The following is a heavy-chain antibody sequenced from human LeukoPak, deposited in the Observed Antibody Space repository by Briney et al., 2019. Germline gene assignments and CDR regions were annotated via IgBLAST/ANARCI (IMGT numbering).Heavy chain of an antibody. J-gene: IGHJ2*01. Sequence: ASAKVSCKASGYTFTGYYMHWVRQAPGQGLEWMGWINPNSGGTNYAQKFQGRVTVTRDTSISTAYMELSRLRSDDTAVYYCARGGGYSYGYWYFDLWGRGTLVTVSS. V-gene: IGHV1-2*02. CDR3: ARGGGYSYGYWYFDL. D-gene: IGHD5-18*01. CDR2: INPNSGGT. CDR1: GYTFTGYY.